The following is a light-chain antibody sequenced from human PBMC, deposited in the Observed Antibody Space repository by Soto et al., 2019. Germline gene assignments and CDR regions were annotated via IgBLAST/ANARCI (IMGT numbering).Light chain of an antibody. CDR2: DVR. CDR3: SSYTSSNTVI. Sequence: QSALTQPASVSGSPGQSITISCTGTNSDVGGYNYISWYQQHPGKAPKFIIYDVRNRPSGVSNRFSGSRSGNTASLTISGLQAEDEADYYCSSYTSSNTVIFGGGTKLTVL. CDR1: NSDVGGYNY. V-gene: IGLV2-14*03. J-gene: IGLJ2*01.